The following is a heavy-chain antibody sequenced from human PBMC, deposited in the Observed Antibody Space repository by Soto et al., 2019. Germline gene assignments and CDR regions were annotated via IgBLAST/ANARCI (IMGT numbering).Heavy chain of an antibody. Sequence: EASVKVSCKASGYTFTSYDINWVRQATGQGLEWMGWMNPNSGNTGYAQKFQGRVTMTRNTSISTAYMELSSLRSEDTAVYYCASHPMITFGGVIVPWFDPWGQGTLVTVSS. CDR2: MNPNSGNT. D-gene: IGHD3-16*02. J-gene: IGHJ5*02. V-gene: IGHV1-8*01. CDR1: GYTFTSYD. CDR3: ASHPMITFGGVIVPWFDP.